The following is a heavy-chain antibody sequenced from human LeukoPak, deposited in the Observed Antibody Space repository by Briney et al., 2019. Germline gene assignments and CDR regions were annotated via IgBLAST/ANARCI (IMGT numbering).Heavy chain of an antibody. CDR1: GFTFSSYE. D-gene: IGHD1-26*01. Sequence: PGGSLRLSCAASGFTFSSYEMNWVRQAPGKGLEWVSYISSSGSTIYYADSVKGRFTISRDNSKNTLYLQMNSLRAEDTAVYYCARHKGQWELRKRPSYFDYWGQGTLVTVSS. CDR2: ISSSGSTI. V-gene: IGHV3-48*03. CDR3: ARHKGQWELRKRPSYFDY. J-gene: IGHJ4*02.